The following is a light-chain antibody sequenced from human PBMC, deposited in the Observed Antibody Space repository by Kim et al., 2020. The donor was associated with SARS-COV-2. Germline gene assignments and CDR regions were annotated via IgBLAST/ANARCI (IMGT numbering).Light chain of an antibody. Sequence: DIVMTQSPDSLAMSLGETATINCRSSQTVLHSSSNKNYLAWYQQKPGQPPKLLIYWASTRESGVPDRFRGSGSGTHFTLTISSLQAEDVAVYYCQQYRSTPITFGGGTKVDIK. CDR1: QTVLHSSSNKNY. J-gene: IGKJ4*01. CDR3: QQYRSTPIT. V-gene: IGKV4-1*01. CDR2: WAS.